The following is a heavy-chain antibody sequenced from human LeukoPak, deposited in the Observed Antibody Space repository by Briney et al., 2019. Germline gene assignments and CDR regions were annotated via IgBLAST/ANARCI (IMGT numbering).Heavy chain of an antibody. CDR3: ARVLGSISH. V-gene: IGHV1-8*01. Sequence: GASVEVSCKASGYTFSTCDINWVRQATGQGLEWMGWMNPNSGNTGFAHKFQGSVTMTRDTSINTDYMELSSLRSEDTAVYYCARVLGSISHWGQGTLVTVSS. CDR2: MNPNSGNT. J-gene: IGHJ4*02. D-gene: IGHD1-1*01. CDR1: GYTFSTCD.